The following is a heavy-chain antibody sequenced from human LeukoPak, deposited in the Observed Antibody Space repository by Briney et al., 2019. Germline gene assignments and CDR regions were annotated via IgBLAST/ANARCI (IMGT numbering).Heavy chain of an antibody. CDR1: GFTFSSYE. CDR2: ISSSGSTI. V-gene: IGHV3-48*03. D-gene: IGHD1-14*01. CDR3: ARCQGVHGMDYYYYMDV. Sequence: GGSLRLSCAASGFTFSSYEMNWVRQAPGKGLEWVSYISSSGSTIYYADSVKGRFTISRDNAKSSLYLQMNSLRAEDTAVYYCARCQGVHGMDYYYYMDVWGKGTTVTVSS. J-gene: IGHJ6*03.